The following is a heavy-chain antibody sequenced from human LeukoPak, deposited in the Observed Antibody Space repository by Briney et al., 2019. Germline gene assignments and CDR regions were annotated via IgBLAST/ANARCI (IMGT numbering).Heavy chain of an antibody. Sequence: GASVKVSCKASGGTFSSYAISWVRQAPGQGLEWMGGIIPIFGTANYAQKFQGRVTITADESASTTYMELSSLRSEDTAVYYCARPSGGTPLKRFDYWGQGTQVTVSS. CDR2: IIPIFGTA. J-gene: IGHJ4*02. V-gene: IGHV1-69*13. D-gene: IGHD1-1*01. CDR1: GGTFSSYA. CDR3: ARPSGGTPLKRFDY.